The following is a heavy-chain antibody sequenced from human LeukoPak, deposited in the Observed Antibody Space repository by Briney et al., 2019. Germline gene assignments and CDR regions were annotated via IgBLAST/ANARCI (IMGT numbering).Heavy chain of an antibody. D-gene: IGHD3-10*01. V-gene: IGHV3-23*01. Sequence: PGGSLRLSCAASGFTFSSYAMSWVRQAPGKGLEWVSAISGSGGSTYYADSVKGRFTISRDNAKNSLYLQMNSLRAEDTAVYYCARDRMVRTLDYWGQGTLVTVSS. CDR3: ARDRMVRTLDY. J-gene: IGHJ4*02. CDR1: GFTFSSYA. CDR2: ISGSGGST.